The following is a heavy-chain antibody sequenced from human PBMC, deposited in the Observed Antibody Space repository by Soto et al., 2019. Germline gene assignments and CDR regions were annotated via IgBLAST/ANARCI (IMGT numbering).Heavy chain of an antibody. D-gene: IGHD1-1*01. CDR2: INHGGST. V-gene: IGHV4-34*01. CDR1: GGSFSCYY. J-gene: IGHJ5*02. CDR3: AQTNWKHNWFDP. Sequence: SETLSLTCAVYGGSFSCYYWSWIRQPPGKGLEWIGEINHGGSTNYNPSLKSRFTISVDTSKNQFSLKVSSVTAADTAVYYCAQTNWKHNWFDPWGQGTLVTVSS.